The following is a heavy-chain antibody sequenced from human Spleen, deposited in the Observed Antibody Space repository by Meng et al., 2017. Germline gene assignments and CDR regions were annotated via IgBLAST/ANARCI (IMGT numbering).Heavy chain of an antibody. J-gene: IGHJ4*02. Sequence: QVQVQQWGAGLLKSSETLSHTCAVYGGSFSGYYWSWIRQPPGKGLEWIGEINHSGSTNYNPSLKSRVTISVDTSKNQFSLKLSSVTAADTAVYYCARVAYRWGGDCSYFDYWGQGTLVTVSS. CDR2: INHSGST. D-gene: IGHD2-21*02. CDR1: GGSFSGYY. V-gene: IGHV4-34*01. CDR3: ARVAYRWGGDCSYFDY.